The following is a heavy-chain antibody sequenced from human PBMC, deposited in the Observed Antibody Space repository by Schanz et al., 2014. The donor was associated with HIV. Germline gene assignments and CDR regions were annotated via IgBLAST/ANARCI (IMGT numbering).Heavy chain of an antibody. CDR1: GFTFNTYG. CDR3: AKVGRIYSTTWIDY. Sequence: QVRLVESGGGVVPPGRSLRLSCAASGFTFNTYGMHWVRQAPGRGREWVAFIWYDGSNKYYADSVKGRFTISRDNSKNTLYLQMNSLRREDTAVYYCAKVGRIYSTTWIDYWGQGTLVTVSS. V-gene: IGHV3-33*06. J-gene: IGHJ4*02. CDR2: IWYDGSNK. D-gene: IGHD2-2*01.